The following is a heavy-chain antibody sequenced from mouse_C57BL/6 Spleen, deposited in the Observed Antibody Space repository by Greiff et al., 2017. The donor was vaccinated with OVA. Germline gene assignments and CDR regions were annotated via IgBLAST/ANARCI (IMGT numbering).Heavy chain of an antibody. CDR1: GYSITSGYY. J-gene: IGHJ3*01. Sequence: ESGPGLVKPSQSLSLTCSVTGYSITSGYYWNWIRQFPGNKLEWMGYISYDGSNNYNPSLKNRISITRGTSKNQFFLKLNSVTTEDTATYYGARGHSNFAYWGQGTLVTVSA. CDR2: ISYDGSN. V-gene: IGHV3-6*01. CDR3: ARGHSNFAY. D-gene: IGHD2-5*01.